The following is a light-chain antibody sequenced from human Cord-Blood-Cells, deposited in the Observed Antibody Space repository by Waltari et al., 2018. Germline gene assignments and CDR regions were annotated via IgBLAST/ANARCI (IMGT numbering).Light chain of an antibody. CDR3: SSYTSSSTLVV. Sequence: SALTQPASVSGSPGQSITLSCPGTSSDVGGYNYVSWYQQHPGKAPKLMIYDVSNRPSGVSNRFSGSKSGNTASLTISGLQAEDEADYYCSSYTSSSTLVVFGGGTKLTVL. CDR2: DVS. J-gene: IGLJ2*01. CDR1: SSDVGGYNY. V-gene: IGLV2-14*01.